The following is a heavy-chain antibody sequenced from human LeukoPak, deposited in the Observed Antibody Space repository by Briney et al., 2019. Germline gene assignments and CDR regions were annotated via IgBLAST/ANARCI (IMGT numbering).Heavy chain of an antibody. CDR2: INHSGST. D-gene: IGHD3-22*01. Sequence: SETLSHTCAVYGGSFSGYYWSWIRQPPGKGLEWIGEINHSGSTNYNPSLKSRVTISVDTSKNQFSLKLSSVTAADTAVYYCARGTYYYDSSGYYRQTQYYFDYWGQGTLVTVSS. CDR1: GGSFSGYY. CDR3: ARGTYYYDSSGYYRQTQYYFDY. V-gene: IGHV4-34*01. J-gene: IGHJ4*02.